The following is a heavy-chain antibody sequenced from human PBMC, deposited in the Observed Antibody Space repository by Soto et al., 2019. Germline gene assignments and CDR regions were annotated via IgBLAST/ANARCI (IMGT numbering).Heavy chain of an antibody. J-gene: IGHJ4*02. V-gene: IGHV1-2*02. CDR1: GYTFTGYY. CDR3: ARGGYPGYFDY. Sequence: QVQLVQSGAEVKKPGASVKVSCKASGYTFTGYYMHWVRQAPGQGLEWMGWINPNSGGTNYALKFQGRVTITADESTSTAYMELSSLRSEDTAVYYCARGGYPGYFDYWGQGTLVTVSS. D-gene: IGHD3-16*02. CDR2: INPNSGGT.